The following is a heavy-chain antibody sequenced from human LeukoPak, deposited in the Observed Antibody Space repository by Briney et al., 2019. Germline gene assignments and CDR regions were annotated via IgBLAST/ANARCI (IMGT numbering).Heavy chain of an antibody. CDR2: IIPIGGTA. Sequence: SVKVSCKXSGGTFSSDAISWVRQAPGQGLEWMGRIIPIGGTANYAQKFQGRVTITTDESTSTAYMELSSLRSEDTAVYYCARDWAGISGLPHYYYYMDVWGKGTTVTVSS. J-gene: IGHJ6*03. D-gene: IGHD6-19*01. CDR3: ARDWAGISGLPHYYYYMDV. CDR1: GGTFSSDA. V-gene: IGHV1-69*05.